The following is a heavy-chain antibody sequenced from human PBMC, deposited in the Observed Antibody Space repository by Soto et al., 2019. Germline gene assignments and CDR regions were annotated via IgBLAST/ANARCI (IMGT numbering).Heavy chain of an antibody. CDR2: ISAYNGNT. V-gene: IGHV1-18*01. Sequence: ASVKVSCKASGYTFTIYGIIWVRQAPGQGLEWMGWISAYNGNTNYAQKLQGRVTMTTDTSTSTAYMELRSLRSDDTAVYYCARVHHYYDSSGYPDPPDYWGQGTLVTVSS. CDR1: GYTFTIYG. D-gene: IGHD3-22*01. CDR3: ARVHHYYDSSGYPDPPDY. J-gene: IGHJ4*02.